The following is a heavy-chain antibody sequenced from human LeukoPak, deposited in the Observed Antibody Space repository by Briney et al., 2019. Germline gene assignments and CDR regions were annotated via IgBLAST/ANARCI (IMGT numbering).Heavy chain of an antibody. CDR2: TYYSSKWYN. J-gene: IGHJ4*02. V-gene: IGHV6-1*01. CDR1: GDSVSTNSAS. Sequence: SQTPSLTCAISGDSVSTNSASWNWIRQSPSRGLEWLGRTYYSSKWYNDYAVSVKSRITINPDTSKNQFSLELSSVTPEDTAVYYCARALTRDRKYFDYWGQGTLVTVSS. CDR3: ARALTRDRKYFDY. D-gene: IGHD1-14*01.